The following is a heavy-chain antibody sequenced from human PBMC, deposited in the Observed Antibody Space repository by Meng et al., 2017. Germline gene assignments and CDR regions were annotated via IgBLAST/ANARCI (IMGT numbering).Heavy chain of an antibody. V-gene: IGHV1-18*01. CDR1: GYMFASYG. Sequence: QVQLGQSGAEVKKPGASVKVSCKASGYMFASYGIHWVRQAPGQGLEWIGWINSYSGDTNYTQTLQSRVTLTKEPSTSTAYMELRSLRSDDTAVYYCAREERGSGDSWGQGTLVTVSS. D-gene: IGHD3-22*01. CDR2: INSYSGDT. CDR3: AREERGSGDS. J-gene: IGHJ5*02.